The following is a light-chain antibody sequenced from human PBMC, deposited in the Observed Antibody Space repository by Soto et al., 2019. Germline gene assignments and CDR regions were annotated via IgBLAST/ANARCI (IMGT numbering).Light chain of an antibody. CDR2: DVS. J-gene: IGLJ2*01. Sequence: QSVLTQPASVSGSPGQSITISCTGTANDIGGYNYVSWYQHHPGKAPKVLIYDVSNRPSGVSNRFSGSKSGTTASLAISGLQSEDEATYYCSSYTSSSTLIIFGGGTKLTVL. V-gene: IGLV2-14*03. CDR1: ANDIGGYNY. CDR3: SSYTSSSTLII.